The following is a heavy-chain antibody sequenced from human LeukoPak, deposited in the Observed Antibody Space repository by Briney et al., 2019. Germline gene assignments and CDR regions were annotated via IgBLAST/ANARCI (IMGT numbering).Heavy chain of an antibody. CDR2: MNPNSGNT. D-gene: IGHD4-23*01. J-gene: IGHJ4*02. CDR1: GYTFTSYD. Sequence: ASVKLSCKASGYTFTSYDINWVRQSTGQGLGWMGWMNPNSGNTGYAQKFQGRVTMTRSTSISTAYMELSSLRSEDTAVYYCARVYRQLRPYYFDYWGQGTLVTVSS. V-gene: IGHV1-8*01. CDR3: ARVYRQLRPYYFDY.